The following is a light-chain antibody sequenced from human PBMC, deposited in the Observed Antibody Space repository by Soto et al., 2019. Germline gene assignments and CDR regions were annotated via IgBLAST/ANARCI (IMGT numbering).Light chain of an antibody. J-gene: IGLJ3*02. CDR2: EGS. V-gene: IGLV2-23*01. CDR1: SSDVGSYNL. CDR3: CSYAGSWV. Sequence: QSVLTQPASVSGSPGQSITISCTGTSSDVGSYNLVSWYQQHPGKAPKLMIYEGSKRPSGVSNRFSGSKSGNTASLTISGLQAEDEADYYCCSYAGSWVLGGGTKLTVL.